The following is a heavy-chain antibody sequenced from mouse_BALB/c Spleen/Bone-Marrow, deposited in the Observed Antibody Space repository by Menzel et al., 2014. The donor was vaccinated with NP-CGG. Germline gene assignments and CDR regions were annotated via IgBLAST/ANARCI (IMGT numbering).Heavy chain of an antibody. CDR3: SRGYYSSTYYYAMDY. V-gene: IGHV1S81*02. D-gene: IGHD1-1*01. CDR2: INPSNVDT. J-gene: IGHJ4*01. CDR1: GHTFTSYY. Sequence: QVQLQQSGAELVKPGASERLSCKASGHTFTSYYMFWVKQRPGQGLEWIGEINPSNVDTNFNEKFKSKATLTVDKSSNTAYMQLSSLTSEDSAVYYCSRGYYSSTYYYAMDYWGQGPSVTVSS.